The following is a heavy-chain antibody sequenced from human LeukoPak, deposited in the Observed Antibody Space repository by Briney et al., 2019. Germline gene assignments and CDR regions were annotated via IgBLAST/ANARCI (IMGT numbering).Heavy chain of an antibody. CDR1: GFTFSSYA. Sequence: PGGSLRISCAASGFTFSSYAMNWVRQAPRKGLEWVSSISSSGGSTYYADSVKGRFTISRDDSKNTAYLQMNSLKTEDTAVYYCTRHVPNSGYANFDYWGQGTLVTVSS. V-gene: IGHV3-23*01. J-gene: IGHJ4*02. CDR2: ISSSGGST. D-gene: IGHD5-12*01. CDR3: TRHVPNSGYANFDY.